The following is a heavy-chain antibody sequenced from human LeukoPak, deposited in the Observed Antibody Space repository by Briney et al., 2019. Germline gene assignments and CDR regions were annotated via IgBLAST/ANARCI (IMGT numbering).Heavy chain of an antibody. D-gene: IGHD3-10*01. CDR2: INPNSGGT. CDR3: ATHYYGSGEVDY. Sequence: ASVKVSCKASGYTFTGYYMHWVRQAPGQGLEWMGWINPNSGGTNYAQKFQGRVTMTRDTSISTAYMELSRLRSDDTAVYYCATHYYGSGEVDYWGQGTLVTVSS. V-gene: IGHV1-2*02. J-gene: IGHJ4*02. CDR1: GYTFTGYY.